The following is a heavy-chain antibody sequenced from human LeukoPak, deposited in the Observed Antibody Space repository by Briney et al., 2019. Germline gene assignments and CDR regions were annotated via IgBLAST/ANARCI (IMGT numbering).Heavy chain of an antibody. CDR3: ARESGYCSSTSCPRSQTYYYGMDV. J-gene: IGHJ6*02. V-gene: IGHV4-31*03. CDR2: IYYSGST. CDR1: SGSISSGDYY. D-gene: IGHD2-2*01. Sequence: SETLSLTCTVSSGSISSGDYYWSWIRHHPGKGLEWIGHIYYSGSTNYNPSLKSRVTISVDTSKNQFSLKLSSVTAADTAVYYCARESGYCSSTSCPRSQTYYYGMDVWGQGTTVTVSS.